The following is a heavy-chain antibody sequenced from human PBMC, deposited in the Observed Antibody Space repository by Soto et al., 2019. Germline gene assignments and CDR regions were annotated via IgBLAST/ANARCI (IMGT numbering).Heavy chain of an antibody. V-gene: IGHV3-7*05. CDR3: VRDPIRAVGF. Sequence: GGSLRLSCAASGFTFGDYWMTWVRQAPGQGLEWVANIKPDGSEKYYVDSVEGRFTISRDNAKNSLFLQMNSLRADDTALYYCVRDPIRAVGFWGQGTLVTVSS. CDR1: GFTFGDYW. D-gene: IGHD3-10*01. J-gene: IGHJ4*02. CDR2: IKPDGSEK.